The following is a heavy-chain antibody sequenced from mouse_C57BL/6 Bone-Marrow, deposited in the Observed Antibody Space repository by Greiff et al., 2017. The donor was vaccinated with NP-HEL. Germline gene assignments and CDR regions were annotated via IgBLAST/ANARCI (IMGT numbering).Heavy chain of an antibody. J-gene: IGHJ1*03. D-gene: IGHD2-5*01. CDR3: TIYSNYSHWYFDV. CDR1: GYTFTDYE. Sequence: VQLQQSGAELVRPGASVTLSCKASGYTFTDYEMHWVKQTPVHGLEWIGAIDPETGGTAYNQKFKGKAILTADKSSSTAYMELRSLTSEDSAVYYCTIYSNYSHWYFDVWGTGTTVTVSS. CDR2: IDPETGGT. V-gene: IGHV1-15*01.